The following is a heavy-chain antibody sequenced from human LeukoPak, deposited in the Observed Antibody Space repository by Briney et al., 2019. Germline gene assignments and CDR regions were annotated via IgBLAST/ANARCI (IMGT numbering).Heavy chain of an antibody. CDR1: GFTFSSYW. CDR2: IKQDGSEK. J-gene: IGHJ3*02. CDR3: ARVGDFWSGVEAFDI. Sequence: GGSLRLSCAASGFTFSSYWMSWVRKAPGKGLEWVANIKQDGSEKYYVDSVKGRFTISRDNAKNSLYLQMNSLRAEDTAVYYCARVGDFWSGVEAFDIWGQGTMVTVSS. V-gene: IGHV3-7*01. D-gene: IGHD3-3*01.